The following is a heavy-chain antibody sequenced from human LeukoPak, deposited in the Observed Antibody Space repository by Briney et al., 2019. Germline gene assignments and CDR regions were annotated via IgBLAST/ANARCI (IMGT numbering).Heavy chain of an antibody. V-gene: IGHV3-30*18. CDR3: AKEGRIAVAHGFDY. J-gene: IGHJ4*02. CDR1: GFTFSSYG. Sequence: GSSLRLSCAASGFTFSSYGMHWVRQAPGKGLEWVAVISYDGSNKYYADSVKGRFTISRDNSKNTLYLQMNSLRAEDTAVYYCAKEGRIAVAHGFDYWGQGTLVTVSS. CDR2: ISYDGSNK. D-gene: IGHD6-19*01.